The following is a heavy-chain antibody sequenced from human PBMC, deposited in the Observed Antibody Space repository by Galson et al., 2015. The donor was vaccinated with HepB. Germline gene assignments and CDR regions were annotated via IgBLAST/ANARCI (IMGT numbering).Heavy chain of an antibody. CDR1: GSTFTGYY. D-gene: IGHD3-10*01. CDR3: ARGGRQYASGPYYEATWFDP. Sequence: SVKVSCKASGSTFTGYYMHWLRQAPGQGLEWMGRINPDSGDTYYAQKFQGRVTMTRDTSISTAHMELTRLRSDDTAVYFCARGGRQYASGPYYEATWFDPWGQGTLVTVSS. CDR2: INPDSGDT. J-gene: IGHJ5*02. V-gene: IGHV1-2*06.